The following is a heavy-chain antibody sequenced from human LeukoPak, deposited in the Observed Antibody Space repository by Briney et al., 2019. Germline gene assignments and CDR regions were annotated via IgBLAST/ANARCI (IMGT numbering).Heavy chain of an antibody. J-gene: IGHJ4*02. Sequence: GGSLRLSCAASGYTFIRDWMRWVRQAPGKGLEWVANIKQDGSEKYYVDSVKGRFTISRDNAKNSLFLQMNSLRAEDTAVYYCASTPRWGQGTLVTVSS. D-gene: IGHD2-15*01. CDR1: GYTFIRDW. CDR2: IKQDGSEK. V-gene: IGHV3-7*01. CDR3: ASTPR.